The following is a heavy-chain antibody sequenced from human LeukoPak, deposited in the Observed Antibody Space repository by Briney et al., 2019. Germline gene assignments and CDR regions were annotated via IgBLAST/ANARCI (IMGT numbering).Heavy chain of an antibody. CDR2: IYYSGST. CDR3: ARHVASRYRAVAGEYFDY. D-gene: IGHD6-19*01. J-gene: IGHJ4*02. CDR1: GGSISSYY. V-gene: IGHV4-59*08. Sequence: PSETLSLTCTVSGGSISSYYWSWIRQPPGKGLEWIGYIYYSGSTNYNPSLKSRVTISVDTSKNQFSLKLSSVTAADTAVYYCARHVASRYRAVAGEYFDYWGQGTLVTVSS.